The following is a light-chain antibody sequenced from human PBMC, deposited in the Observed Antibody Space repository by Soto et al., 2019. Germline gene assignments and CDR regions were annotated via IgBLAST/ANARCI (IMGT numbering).Light chain of an antibody. CDR2: GVT. CDR1: SSDVGRYNF. V-gene: IGLV2-14*01. J-gene: IGLJ1*01. Sequence: QSALTQPRSVSGSPGQSVTISCTGTSSDVGRYNFVSWYQQHPDKAPKLMIYGVTNRPSGVSSRFSGSKSDYTASLTISGLQAEDEADYYCSSYTTAFFYVFGTGTKVTVL. CDR3: SSYTTAFFYV.